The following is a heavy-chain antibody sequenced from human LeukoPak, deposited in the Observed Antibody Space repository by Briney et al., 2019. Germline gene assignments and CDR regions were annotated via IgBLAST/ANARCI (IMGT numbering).Heavy chain of an antibody. Sequence: GGSLRLSCAASGFTFSSYAMHWVRQAPGKGLEWVAVISYDGSNKYYADSVKGRFTISRGNSKNTLYLQMNSLRAEDTAVYYCANPGIAVAGTGYWGQGTLVTVSS. CDR2: ISYDGSNK. CDR3: ANPGIAVAGTGY. J-gene: IGHJ4*02. CDR1: GFTFSSYA. V-gene: IGHV3-30-3*01. D-gene: IGHD6-19*01.